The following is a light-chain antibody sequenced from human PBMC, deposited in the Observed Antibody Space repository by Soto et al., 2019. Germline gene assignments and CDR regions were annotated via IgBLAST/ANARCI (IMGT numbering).Light chain of an antibody. J-gene: IGKJ4*01. CDR1: QSISTY. V-gene: IGKV1-39*01. CDR2: GAS. CDR3: QQSFITPPLT. Sequence: DIQMTQSPSSLSASIGDIITFTCRASQSISTYLNWYQQKPGKAPKLLIYGASTLQNGVPSRFSGSGSATDYTLTISGLQPEDFATYYCQQSFITPPLTFGGGTKVEMK.